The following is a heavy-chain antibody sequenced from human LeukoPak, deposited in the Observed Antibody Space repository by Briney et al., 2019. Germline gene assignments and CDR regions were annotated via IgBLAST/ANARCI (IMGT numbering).Heavy chain of an antibody. Sequence: GGSLRLSCAASGFTFSDYYMSWIRQAPGKGLEWVSYISSSGSTIYYADSVKGRFTISRDNAKNSLYLQMNSLRAEDTAVYYCTRHFEYYDFWSGYDYWGQGTLVTVSS. J-gene: IGHJ4*02. D-gene: IGHD3-3*01. CDR3: TRHFEYYDFWSGYDY. CDR1: GFTFSDYY. CDR2: ISSSGSTI. V-gene: IGHV3-11*01.